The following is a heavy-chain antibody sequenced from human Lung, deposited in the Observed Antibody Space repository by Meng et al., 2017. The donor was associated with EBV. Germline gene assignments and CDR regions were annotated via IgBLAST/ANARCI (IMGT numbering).Heavy chain of an antibody. CDR1: GGSFSGYY. CDR2: INHSGST. Sequence: QVQLQQWGAGLLKPSETLSLTCAVYGGSFSGYYWSWIRQPPGKGLEWIGEINHSGSTNYNPSLKSRVTISVDTSKNQFSLKLSSVTAADTAVYYCARGRIKWLPLIWGQGTLVTVFS. J-gene: IGHJ4*02. V-gene: IGHV4-34*01. D-gene: IGHD5-12*01. CDR3: ARGRIKWLPLI.